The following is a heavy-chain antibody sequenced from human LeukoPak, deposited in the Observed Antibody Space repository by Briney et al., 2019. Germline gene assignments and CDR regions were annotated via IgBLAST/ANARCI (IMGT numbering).Heavy chain of an antibody. CDR3: ARHGNIVVIPDASKAFDI. Sequence: SETLSLPCTVWGRPISSRFYYGLCIRQPPEEGLEWIGSIYYSGDTYYNPSLKSRVTISVDTSKNQISLKLSSVTAADTAVYFCARHGNIVVIPDASKAFDIWGQGTMVTVSS. CDR1: GRPISSRFYY. CDR2: IYYSGDT. J-gene: IGHJ3*02. V-gene: IGHV4-39*01. D-gene: IGHD2-2*01.